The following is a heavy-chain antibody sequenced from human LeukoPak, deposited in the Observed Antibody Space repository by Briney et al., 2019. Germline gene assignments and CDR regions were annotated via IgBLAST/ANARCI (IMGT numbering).Heavy chain of an antibody. J-gene: IGHJ4*02. CDR3: VRVRYGDYYFDN. D-gene: IGHD4-17*01. Sequence: PGGSLRLSCAASGFTFSDHYMDWVRQAPGKGPEWVGRTRNKANSYTTEYAASVKGRFTISRDDSKNSLYLQMNSLKTEDTAVYYCVRVRYGDYYFDNWGQGTLVTVSS. CDR1: GFTFSDHY. V-gene: IGHV3-72*01. CDR2: TRNKANSYTT.